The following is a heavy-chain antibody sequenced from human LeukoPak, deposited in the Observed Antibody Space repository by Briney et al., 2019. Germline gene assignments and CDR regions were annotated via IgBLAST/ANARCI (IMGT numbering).Heavy chain of an antibody. V-gene: IGHV4-4*07. D-gene: IGHD3-10*01. CDR2: ISSSGST. CDR1: GDSITYFY. J-gene: IGHJ5*02. CDR3: VRGGYYGSGNDFRFDP. Sequence: PSETLSLTCSVSGDSITYFYWSWIRQAAGKGLEWIGRISSSGSTDYNASLKSRVTMSVDTSKNQLSLKVISVTAADTAVYYCVRGGYYGSGNDFRFDPWGQGTLVTVSS.